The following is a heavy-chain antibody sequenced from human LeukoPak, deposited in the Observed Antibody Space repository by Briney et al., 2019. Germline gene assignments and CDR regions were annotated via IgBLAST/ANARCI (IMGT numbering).Heavy chain of an antibody. V-gene: IGHV4-4*07. D-gene: IGHD6-19*01. CDR1: GGSISSYY. J-gene: IGHJ6*03. CDR3: AGVLAVAGTYYYYYYMDV. CDR2: IYTSGST. Sequence: SETLSLTCTVSGGSISSYYWSWIRQPAGKGLEWIGRIYTSGSTNYNPSLKSRVTMSVDTSKNQFSLKLSSVTAADTAVYYCAGVLAVAGTYYYYYYMDVWGKGTTVTVSS.